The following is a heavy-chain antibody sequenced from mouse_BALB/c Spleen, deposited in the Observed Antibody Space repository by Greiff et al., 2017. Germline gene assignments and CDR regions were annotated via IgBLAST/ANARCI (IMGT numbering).Heavy chain of an antibody. D-gene: IGHD1-1*01. CDR3: ASYYYGSSYVGWYFDV. J-gene: IGHJ1*01. Sequence: EVKLVESGPGLVKPSQSLSLTCTVTGYSITSDYAWNWIRQFPGNKLEWMGYISYSGSTSYKPSLKSRISITRDTSKNQFFLQLNSVTTEDTATYYCASYYYGSSYVGWYFDVWGAGTTVTVSS. V-gene: IGHV3-2*02. CDR1: GYSITSDYA. CDR2: ISYSGST.